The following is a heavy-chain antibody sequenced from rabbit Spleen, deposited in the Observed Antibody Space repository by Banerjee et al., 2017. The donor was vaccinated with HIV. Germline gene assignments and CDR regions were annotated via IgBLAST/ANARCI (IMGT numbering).Heavy chain of an antibody. V-gene: IGHV1S40*01. J-gene: IGHJ6*01. CDR3: ARKDVNAGGGIYYGMDL. CDR2: IYVGSSGSS. CDR1: GFSFSDSQY. Sequence: QQLEESGGGLVKPGASLTLTCTASGFSFSDSQYMCWVRQAPGKGLEWIACIYVGSSGSSYYASWAKGRFTISKTSSTTVTLQLTSLTAADTATYFCARKDVNAGGGIYYGMDLWGPGTLVTVS. D-gene: IGHD4-2*01.